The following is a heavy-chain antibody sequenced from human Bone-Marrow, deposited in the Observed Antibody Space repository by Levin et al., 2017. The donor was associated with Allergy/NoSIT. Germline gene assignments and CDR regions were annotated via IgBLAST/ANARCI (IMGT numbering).Heavy chain of an antibody. CDR1: GFTVSTNY. V-gene: IGHV3-66*01. J-gene: IGHJ4*02. Sequence: GGSLRLSCEASGFTVSTNYMAWVRQAPGKGLEWVSVIFSGGSTYYADSVKGRFTISRDNSKNTLYLQMNSLRVEDTARYYCSSAPGFSDYWGQGTQVTVSS. CDR3: SSAPGFSDY. CDR2: IFSGGST.